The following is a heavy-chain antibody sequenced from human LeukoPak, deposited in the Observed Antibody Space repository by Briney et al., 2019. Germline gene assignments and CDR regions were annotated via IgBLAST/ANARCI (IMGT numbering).Heavy chain of an antibody. J-gene: IGHJ4*02. CDR2: VTGSGGDT. Sequence: TGGSLRLSCAASGFTFSSYAMSWVRQAPGKVLEWVSAVTGSGGDTYHADSVKGRFTISRDNSKNTLYLQMNSLRAEDTAVYYCAKGSRDSRPYYFDFWGQGTLVTVSS. D-gene: IGHD3-10*01. CDR3: AKGSRDSRPYYFDF. V-gene: IGHV3-23*01. CDR1: GFTFSSYA.